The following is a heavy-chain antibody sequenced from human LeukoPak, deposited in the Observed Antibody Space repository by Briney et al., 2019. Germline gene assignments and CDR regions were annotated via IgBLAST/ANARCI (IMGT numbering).Heavy chain of an antibody. CDR3: ARGGGYSYGPTVAYYYGMDV. J-gene: IGHJ6*02. D-gene: IGHD5-18*01. CDR2: MNPNSGNT. CDR1: GYTFTSYD. V-gene: IGHV1-8*01. Sequence: ASVKVSCKASGYTFTSYDINWVRQATGQGLEWMGWMNPNSGNTGYAQKFRGRVTMTRNTSISTAYMELSGLRSEDTAVYYCARGGGYSYGPTVAYYYGMDVWGQGTTVTVSS.